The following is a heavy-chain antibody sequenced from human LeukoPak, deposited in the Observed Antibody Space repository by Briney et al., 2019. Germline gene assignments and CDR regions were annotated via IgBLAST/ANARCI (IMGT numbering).Heavy chain of an antibody. CDR3: ARGRWRPAAGKGSYFDY. CDR2: INHSGST. D-gene: IGHD6-13*01. Sequence: PSETLSLTCAVYGGSFSGYYWSWIRQPPGKGLEWIGEINHSGSTNYNPSLKSRVTISVDTSKNQFSLKLSSVTAADTAVYYCARGRWRPAAGKGSYFDYWGQGTLVTVSS. V-gene: IGHV4-34*01. J-gene: IGHJ4*02. CDR1: GGSFSGYY.